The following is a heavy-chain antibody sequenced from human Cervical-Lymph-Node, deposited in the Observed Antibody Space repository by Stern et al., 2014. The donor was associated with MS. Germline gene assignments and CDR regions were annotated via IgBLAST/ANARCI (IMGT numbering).Heavy chain of an antibody. CDR2: IFPVFGTP. Sequence: VQLVQSGAEVTKPGSSVKVSCKASGGTFSKFPSSWVRQAPGQGLEWMGGIFPVFGTPTYAQEFRCRVTITAYVSTSTVYMELSSLRSDDTAVYYCALSSETSDRWYSLGYDLWGQGTLVTVSS. CDR3: ALSSETSDRWYSLGYDL. J-gene: IGHJ5*02. D-gene: IGHD6-13*01. CDR1: GGTFSKFP. V-gene: IGHV1-69*01.